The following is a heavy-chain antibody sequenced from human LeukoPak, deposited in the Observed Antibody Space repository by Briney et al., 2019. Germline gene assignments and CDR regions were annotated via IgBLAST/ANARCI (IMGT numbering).Heavy chain of an antibody. CDR3: ARGRAAAGRYYYYMDV. Sequence: ASVKVSCKASGYTFTSYDINRVRQATGQGLEWMGWMNPNSGNTGYAQKFQGRVTMTRNTSISTAYMELSSLRSEDTAVYYCARGRAAAGRYYYYMDVWGKGTTVTISS. V-gene: IGHV1-8*01. D-gene: IGHD6-13*01. CDR1: GYTFTSYD. J-gene: IGHJ6*03. CDR2: MNPNSGNT.